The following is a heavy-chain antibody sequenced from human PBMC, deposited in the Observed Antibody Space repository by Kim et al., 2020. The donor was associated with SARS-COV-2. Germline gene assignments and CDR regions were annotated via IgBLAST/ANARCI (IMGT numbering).Heavy chain of an antibody. D-gene: IGHD6-19*01. CDR3: ARGAVPVAGSLDY. Sequence: ALSVKSRITINPDTSKIQFYLRLNSVAPEDAAVYYCARGAVPVAGSLDYWGQGTLVTVSS. V-gene: IGHV6-1*01. J-gene: IGHJ4*02.